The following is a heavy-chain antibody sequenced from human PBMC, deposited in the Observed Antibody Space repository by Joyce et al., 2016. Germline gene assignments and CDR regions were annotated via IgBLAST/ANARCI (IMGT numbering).Heavy chain of an antibody. Sequence: QGQLEESGGGVVQPGTSLRLSCAASGFIINNFGFHWVRQAPGKGLDGVAVISYEGKKKYYGDSVKGRFTISRDNPKNTVYLQMNGQRAEDTAVYYCAKVGMGQLGKNDAFDIWGQGTMVTVSS. CDR2: ISYEGKKK. D-gene: IGHD5-18*01. CDR3: AKVGMGQLGKNDAFDI. V-gene: IGHV3-30*18. J-gene: IGHJ3*02. CDR1: GFIINNFG.